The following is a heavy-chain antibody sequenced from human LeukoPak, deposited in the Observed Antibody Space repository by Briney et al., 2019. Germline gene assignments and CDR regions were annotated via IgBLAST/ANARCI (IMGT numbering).Heavy chain of an antibody. Sequence: GGSLRLSCAASGFTFSRYAMKWVRQSPGKGLEWFSYISSSGDTIYYADSVRGRFTISRDNAKNSLYLQMNSLRDEDTAVYYCVRATVLGGGENFHYWGQGTLVTVSS. CDR2: ISSSGDTI. D-gene: IGHD1-26*01. CDR1: GFTFSRYA. CDR3: VRATVLGGGENFHY. V-gene: IGHV3-48*03. J-gene: IGHJ4*02.